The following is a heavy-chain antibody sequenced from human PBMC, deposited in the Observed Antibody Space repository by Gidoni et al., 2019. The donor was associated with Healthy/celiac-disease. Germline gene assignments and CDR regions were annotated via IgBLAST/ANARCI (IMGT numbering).Heavy chain of an antibody. J-gene: IGHJ5*01. D-gene: IGHD6-19*01. CDR2: ISSNGGST. Sequence: GPGFTFSSYAMHWVRQAPGKGLEYVSAISSNGGSTYYADSVKGRFTISRDNSKNTLYLQMSSLRAEDTAVYYCVKDMRRGSSCWFDYWGQGTLVTVSS. CDR3: VKDMRRGSSCWFDY. V-gene: IGHV3-64D*06. CDR1: GFTFSSYA.